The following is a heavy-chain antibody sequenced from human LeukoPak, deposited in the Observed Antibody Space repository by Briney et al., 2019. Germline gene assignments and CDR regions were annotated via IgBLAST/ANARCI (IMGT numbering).Heavy chain of an antibody. J-gene: IGHJ5*02. CDR3: ARGPEIYYYGSGRYLGGYNWFDP. CDR2: MNPNSGNT. CDR1: GYTFTSYD. Sequence: ASVKVSCKASGYTFTSYDINWVRQATGQGLEWMGWMNPNSGNTGYAQKFQGRVTMTRHTSISTAYMELSSLRSEDTAVYSCARGPEIYYYGSGRYLGGYNWFDPWGQGTLVTVSS. D-gene: IGHD3-10*01. V-gene: IGHV1-8*01.